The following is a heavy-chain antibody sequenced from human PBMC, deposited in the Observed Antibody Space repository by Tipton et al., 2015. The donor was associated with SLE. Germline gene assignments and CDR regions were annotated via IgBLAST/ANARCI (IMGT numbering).Heavy chain of an antibody. V-gene: IGHV1-2*06. Sequence: QLVQSGAEVRKPGASVKVSCKASGYTFIGNYIHWVRQAPGQGLEWMGRINPHSGGTNYAQKFQGGITLTRDTSISTVYMELSSLTSDDTAVYYCARGRGSNPACLHWYFDLWGRGTLVTVSS. CDR2: INPHSGGT. CDR1: GYTFIGNY. CDR3: ARGRGSNPACLHWYFDL. J-gene: IGHJ2*01. D-gene: IGHD2-8*01.